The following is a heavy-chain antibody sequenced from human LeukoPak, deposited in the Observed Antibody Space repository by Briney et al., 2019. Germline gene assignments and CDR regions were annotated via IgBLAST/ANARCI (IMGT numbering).Heavy chain of an antibody. V-gene: IGHV3-74*01. Sequence: HPGGSLRLSCAASGFTFSSYWMHWVRQAPGKGLVWVSRINSDGSSTSYADSVKGRFTISRDNSKNTLYLQMNGLRAEDTAVYSCAKGRYPGSGSYLNSHDYWGQGTLVTVSS. CDR3: AKGRYPGSGSYLNSHDY. D-gene: IGHD3-10*01. CDR1: GFTFSSYW. CDR2: INSDGSST. J-gene: IGHJ4*02.